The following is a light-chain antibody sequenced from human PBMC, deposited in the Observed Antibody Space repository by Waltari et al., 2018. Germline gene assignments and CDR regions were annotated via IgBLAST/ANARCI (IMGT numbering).Light chain of an antibody. V-gene: IGKV1-5*03. J-gene: IGKJ1*01. CDR2: KAS. CDR3: QQYNSYSEWT. CDR1: QSISSW. Sequence: MTQSPSTLSASVGDRVTITCRASQSISSWLAWYQQKPGKAPKLLIYKASSLESGVPSRFSGSGSGTEFTLTISSLQPDDFATYYCQQYNSYSEWTFGQGTKVEIK.